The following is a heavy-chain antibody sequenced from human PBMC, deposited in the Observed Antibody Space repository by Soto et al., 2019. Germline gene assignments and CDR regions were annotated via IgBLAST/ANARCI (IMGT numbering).Heavy chain of an antibody. CDR1: GFTFSSYG. CDR2: IWYDGSNK. J-gene: IGHJ2*01. D-gene: IGHD2-15*01. V-gene: IGHV3-33*01. CDR3: ARDVGYCSGGSCYSVWYFDL. Sequence: QVQLVESGGGVVQPGRSLRLPCAASGFTFSSYGMHWVRQAPGKGLEWVAVIWYDGSNKYYAESVKGRFTITRDNSNNKLYLQMNSLRAEDTAVYYCARDVGYCSGGSCYSVWYFDLWGRGTLVNVSS.